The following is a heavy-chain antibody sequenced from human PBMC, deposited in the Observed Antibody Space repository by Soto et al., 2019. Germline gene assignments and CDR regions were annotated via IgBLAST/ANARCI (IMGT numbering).Heavy chain of an antibody. CDR2: ISYDGSNK. J-gene: IGHJ4*02. CDR1: GFTFSSYG. D-gene: IGHD3-22*01. CDR3: AKDYYDSSGPED. Sequence: GGSLRLSCAASGFTFSSYGMHWVRQAPGKGLEWVAVISYDGSNKYYADSVKGRFTISRDNSKNTLYLQMNSLRAEDTAVYYCAKDYYDSSGPEDWGQGTLVTVSS. V-gene: IGHV3-30*18.